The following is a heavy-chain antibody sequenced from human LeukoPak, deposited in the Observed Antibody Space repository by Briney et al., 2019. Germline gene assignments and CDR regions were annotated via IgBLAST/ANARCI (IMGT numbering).Heavy chain of an antibody. CDR1: GFTFSSYG. CDR2: ISGSGGFT. CDR3: AKGHGSTWYDGLYYFDY. D-gene: IGHD6-13*01. V-gene: IGHV3-23*01. Sequence: GGSLRLSCAASGFTFSSYGMSWVRQAPGKGLEWVSGISGSGGFTYYADSLKGRFTISRDNSKNMLYLQMNSLRVEDTAVYYCAKGHGSTWYDGLYYFDYWGQGTLVTVSS. J-gene: IGHJ4*02.